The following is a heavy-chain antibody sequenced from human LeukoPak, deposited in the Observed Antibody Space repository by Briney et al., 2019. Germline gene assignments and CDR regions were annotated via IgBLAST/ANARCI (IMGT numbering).Heavy chain of an antibody. CDR2: ISGSSDNT. J-gene: IGHJ4*02. D-gene: IGHD6-13*01. CDR3: ARDSAAAGLDY. V-gene: IGHV3-23*01. Sequence: GGSLRLSCEASGFTFSNYAMSWVRQAPGKGLEWVSSISGSSDNTNYADSVKGRFTISRDNSKNILYLQMNSLRAEDTATYYCARDSAAAGLDYWGQGTLVIVSS. CDR1: GFTFSNYA.